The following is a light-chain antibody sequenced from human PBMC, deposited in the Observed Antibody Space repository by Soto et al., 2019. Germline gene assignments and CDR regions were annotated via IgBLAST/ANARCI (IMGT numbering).Light chain of an antibody. CDR2: DVS. CDR1: SSDIGAYNY. J-gene: IGLJ3*02. V-gene: IGLV2-14*03. CDR3: SSYTGGNTYWI. Sequence: QSALTQPASVSGSPGQSITISCTGTSSDIGAYNYVSWYQQHPGKAPKVIIFDVSNRPSGVSNRFSGSKSGNTASLTISGLQPEDEADYHCSSYTGGNTYWIFGGGTKVTVL.